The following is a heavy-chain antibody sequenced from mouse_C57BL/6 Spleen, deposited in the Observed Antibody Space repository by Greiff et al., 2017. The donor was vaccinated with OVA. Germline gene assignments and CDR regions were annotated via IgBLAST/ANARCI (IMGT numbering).Heavy chain of an antibody. D-gene: IGHD2-1*01. CDR3: ARRGGNHWYCDV. J-gene: IGHJ1*03. CDR1: GYTFPSYW. Sequence: HVQLQEPGAALVMPDSSVQLSCKASGYTFPSYWLHWVKQRPGPGLEWIGEIDPSDSYTNYNQKFKGKSTLTVDKSSSTAYMQLSSLTSEDSAVDYCARRGGNHWYCDVWGTGTTVTVSS. CDR2: IDPSDSYT. V-gene: IGHV1-69*01.